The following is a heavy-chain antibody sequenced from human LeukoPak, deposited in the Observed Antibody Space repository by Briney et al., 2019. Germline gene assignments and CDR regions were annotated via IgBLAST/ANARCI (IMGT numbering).Heavy chain of an antibody. D-gene: IGHD2-21*01. J-gene: IGHJ5*01. V-gene: IGHV3-30*04. CDR3: AREYCGGECYSGFDF. CDR2: ISYDGSNK. Sequence: PGGSLRLSCVASGFTFSSYATHWVRQAPGKGLEWVALISYDGSNKDYADSAKGRFTISRDNSKNTLYLQMNSLRTEDSAVYYCAREYCGGECYSGFDFWGQGTLVTVSS. CDR1: GFTFSSYA.